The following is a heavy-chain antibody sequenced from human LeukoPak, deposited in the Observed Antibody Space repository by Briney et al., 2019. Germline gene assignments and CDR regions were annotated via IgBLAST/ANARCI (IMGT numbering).Heavy chain of an antibody. CDR3: ARHGVGYDSSGYYAARAFASFDY. J-gene: IGHJ4*02. CDR1: GGSISSSSYY. Sequence: SETLSLTCTVSGGSISSSSYYWGWIRQPPGKGLEWIGSIYYSGSTYYNPSLKRRVTISVETSKNQFSLKLSSVTAADTAVYYCARHGVGYDSSGYYAARAFASFDYWGQGTLVTVSS. CDR2: IYYSGST. V-gene: IGHV4-39*01. D-gene: IGHD3-22*01.